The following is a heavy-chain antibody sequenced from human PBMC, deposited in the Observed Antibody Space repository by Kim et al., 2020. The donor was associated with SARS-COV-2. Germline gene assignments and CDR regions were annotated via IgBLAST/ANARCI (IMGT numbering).Heavy chain of an antibody. CDR3: ASALGH. D-gene: IGHD3-16*02. CDR2: YTSGRT. Sequence: YTSGRTNYNPSLQSRVTMSVDMSKNQFSVKLSSVTAADTAVYYCASALGHWGQGTLVTVSS. V-gene: IGHV4-4*07. J-gene: IGHJ4*02.